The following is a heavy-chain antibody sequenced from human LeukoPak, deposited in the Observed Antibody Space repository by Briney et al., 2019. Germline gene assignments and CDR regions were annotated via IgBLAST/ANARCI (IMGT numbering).Heavy chain of an antibody. D-gene: IGHD3-16*01. CDR2: ISSSSSTI. Sequence: GGSLRLSCAASGFTFSSYSMNWVRQAPGKGLEWVSYISSSSSTIYYADSVKGRFTISRDNSKNTLYLQMNSLRAEDTAVYYCAKEGAVFAYYYMDVWGKGTTVTVSS. V-gene: IGHV3-48*01. J-gene: IGHJ6*03. CDR1: GFTFSSYS. CDR3: AKEGAVFAYYYMDV.